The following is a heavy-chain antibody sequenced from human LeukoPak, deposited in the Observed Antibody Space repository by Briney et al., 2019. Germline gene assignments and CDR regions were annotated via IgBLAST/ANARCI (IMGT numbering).Heavy chain of an antibody. CDR3: ARVVTGGKLTRFDY. J-gene: IGHJ4*02. V-gene: IGHV4-31*03. Sequence: SGTLSLTCTVSGASIRSSGYYWSWIRQDPATGLEWIGYIYHSGSTYYNPSLKSRVTISVDTSKNQFSLKLSSVTAADTAVYYCARVVTGGKLTRFDYWGQGTLVTVSS. D-gene: IGHD5-18*01. CDR1: GASIRSSGYY. CDR2: IYHSGST.